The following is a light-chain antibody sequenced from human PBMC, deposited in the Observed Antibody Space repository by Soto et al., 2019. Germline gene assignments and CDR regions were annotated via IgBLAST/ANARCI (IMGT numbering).Light chain of an antibody. Sequence: QSVLTQPPSASGTPGQRVTISCSGSSSNIGSNTVNWYQQLPGTAPKLLIYDDNQRPSGVPDRFSGSNSGTSASLAISGLQSEDEAAYFCAAWDDSLNGVLFGGGTKLTVL. CDR2: DDN. CDR1: SSNIGSNT. J-gene: IGLJ2*01. CDR3: AAWDDSLNGVL. V-gene: IGLV1-44*01.